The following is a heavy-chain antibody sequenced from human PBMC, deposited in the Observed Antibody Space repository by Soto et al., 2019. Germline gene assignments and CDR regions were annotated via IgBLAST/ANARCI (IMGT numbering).Heavy chain of an antibody. CDR1: GFTFTTYW. J-gene: IGHJ4*02. Sequence: PGGSLRLSCAPPGFTFTTYWMHWVRQVPGKGLVWVSPINSEGTGTIYAVSVKGRFTIARYNAKNTLYLQMNSLRAEDTAVYYCVRDYDSSGYYSDYWGQGTPVTVSS. CDR2: INSEGTGT. D-gene: IGHD3-22*01. CDR3: VRDYDSSGYYSDY. V-gene: IGHV3-74*01.